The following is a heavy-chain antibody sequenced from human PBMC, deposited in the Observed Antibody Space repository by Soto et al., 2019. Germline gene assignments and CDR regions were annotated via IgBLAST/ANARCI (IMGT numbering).Heavy chain of an antibody. CDR1: GGSISRYY. V-gene: IGHV4-59*12. J-gene: IGHJ6*02. Sequence: PSETLSLTCTVSGGSISRYYWSWIRQPPGKGLEWIGYIYYSGSTNYNPSLKSRVTISVDTSKNQFSLKLSSVTAADTAVYYCARVYGVRGVIITFYYYGMDVWGQGTTVTVSS. CDR2: IYYSGST. D-gene: IGHD3-10*01. CDR3: ARVYGVRGVIITFYYYGMDV.